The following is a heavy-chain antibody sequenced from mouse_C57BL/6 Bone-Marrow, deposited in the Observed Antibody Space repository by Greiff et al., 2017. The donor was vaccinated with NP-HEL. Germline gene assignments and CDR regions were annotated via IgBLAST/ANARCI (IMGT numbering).Heavy chain of an antibody. V-gene: IGHV10-1*01. J-gene: IGHJ1*03. CDR2: IRSKSNNYAT. CDR3: VRHDGGSSYWYFDV. Sequence: VQRVESGGGLVQPKGSLKLSCAASGFSFNTYAMNWVRQAPGKGLEWVARIRSKSNNYATYYADSVKDRFTISRDDSESMLYLQMNNLKTEDTAMYYCVRHDGGSSYWYFDVWGTGTTVTVSS. CDR1: GFSFNTYA. D-gene: IGHD1-1*01.